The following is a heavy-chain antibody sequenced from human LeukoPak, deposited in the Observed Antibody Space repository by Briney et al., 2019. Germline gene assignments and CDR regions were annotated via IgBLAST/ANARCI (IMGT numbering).Heavy chain of an antibody. CDR3: ARARYNWNDGPFDY. CDR2: IWYDGSNK. V-gene: IGHV3-33*01. J-gene: IGHJ4*02. Sequence: GGSLRLSCAASGFTFSSYGMHWVRQAPGKGLEWVAVIWYDGSNKYYADSVKGRFTISRDNSKNTLYLQMNSLRAEDTAVYYCARARYNWNDGPFDYWGQGTLVTVSS. CDR1: GFTFSSYG. D-gene: IGHD1-20*01.